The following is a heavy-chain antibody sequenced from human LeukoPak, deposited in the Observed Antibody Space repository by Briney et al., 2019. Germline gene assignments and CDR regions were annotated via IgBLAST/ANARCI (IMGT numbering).Heavy chain of an antibody. CDR3: ARGGGGYDPGY. J-gene: IGHJ4*02. CDR1: GGSFSGYY. V-gene: IGHV4-34*01. CDR2: INHSGST. D-gene: IGHD6-19*01. Sequence: SETLSLTCAVYGGSFSGYYWSWIRQPPGKGLEWIGEINHSGSTNYNPSLKSRVTISVDTSKNQFSLKLSSVSAADTAVYYCARGGGGYDPGYWGEGTLVTVSS.